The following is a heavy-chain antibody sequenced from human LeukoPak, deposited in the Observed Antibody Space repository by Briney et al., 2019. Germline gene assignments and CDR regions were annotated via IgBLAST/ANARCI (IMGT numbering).Heavy chain of an antibody. D-gene: IGHD4-23*01. J-gene: IGHJ1*01. CDR3: AKDRYGGNSVIFSEYFQH. CDR1: GFTFSNHV. V-gene: IGHV3-23*01. Sequence: PGGSLRLSCAASGFTFSNHVMILVRQAPGKGLELVSGITASGDSTYYADSVEGRFTMSRDNSKNTVYLQMNSLRVDDTAVYYCAKDRYGGNSVIFSEYFQHWGQGTLVTVSS. CDR2: ITASGDST.